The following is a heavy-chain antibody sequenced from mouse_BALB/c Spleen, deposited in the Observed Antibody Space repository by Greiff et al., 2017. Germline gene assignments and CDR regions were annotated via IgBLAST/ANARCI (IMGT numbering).Heavy chain of an antibody. CDR1: GYTFTSYW. Sequence: VQLQQPGAELVRPGASVKLSCKASGYTFTSYWINWVKQRPGQGLEWIGNIYPSDSYTNYNQKFKDKATLTVDKSSSTAYMQLSSPTSEDSAVYYCTRGDDEGFAYWGQGTLVTVSA. CDR2: IYPSDSYT. J-gene: IGHJ3*01. D-gene: IGHD2-12*01. V-gene: IGHV1-69*02. CDR3: TRGDDEGFAY.